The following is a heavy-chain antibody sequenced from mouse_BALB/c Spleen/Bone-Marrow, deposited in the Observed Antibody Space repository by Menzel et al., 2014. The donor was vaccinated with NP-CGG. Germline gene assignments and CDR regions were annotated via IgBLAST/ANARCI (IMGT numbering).Heavy chain of an antibody. J-gene: IGHJ4*01. CDR3: TRYGNSHYYAIDY. CDR1: GYTFTSYW. CDR2: IYPSDSYI. Sequence: QVQLQQSGAELVRPGASLKLSCRASGYTFTSYWINWVKQRPGQGLEWIGNIYPSDSYINYNQRFKDKATLTVDKSSSTAYMQLSSPTSEDSAVYYCTRYGNSHYYAIDYWGQGTSVTVS. V-gene: IGHV1-69*02. D-gene: IGHD1-1*01.